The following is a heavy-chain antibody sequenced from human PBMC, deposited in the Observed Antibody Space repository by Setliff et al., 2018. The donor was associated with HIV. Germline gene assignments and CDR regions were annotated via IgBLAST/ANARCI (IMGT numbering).Heavy chain of an antibody. V-gene: IGHV1-46*01. CDR2: THPSGGSP. CDR3: ARVPNQELYFYGMDV. J-gene: IGHJ6*02. CDR1: GYSFTRYY. D-gene: IGHD1-7*01. Sequence: ASVQVSCKASGYSFTRYYMHWVRQAPGQGLEWMGITHPSGGSPNYAQKFQGRVTITTDESTSTAYMELSSLRSEDTAVYYCARVPNQELYFYGMDVWGQGTTVTVSS.